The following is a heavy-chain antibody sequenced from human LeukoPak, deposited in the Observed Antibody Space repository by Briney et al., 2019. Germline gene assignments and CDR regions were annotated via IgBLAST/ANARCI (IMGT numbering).Heavy chain of an antibody. J-gene: IGHJ6*03. CDR3: ARGLLWPNPPYYYYYMDV. V-gene: IGHV4-39*07. CDR2: MYYSGST. CDR1: GGSISSSTYY. D-gene: IGHD3-16*01. Sequence: SETLFLTCTVSGGSISSSTYYWGWIRQPPGMGLEWIGSMYYSGSTYHNPSLKSRVTISVDTSKNQFSLKLSFVTAADTAVYYCARGLLWPNPPYYYYYMDVWGKGTTVTVSS.